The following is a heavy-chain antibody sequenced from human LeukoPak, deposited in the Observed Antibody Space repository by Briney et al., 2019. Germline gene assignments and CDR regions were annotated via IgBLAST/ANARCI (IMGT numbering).Heavy chain of an antibody. J-gene: IGHJ4*02. CDR3: ASRKYYGSGSYYGPFDY. V-gene: IGHV4-30-4*08. Sequence: SETLSLTCTVSGDSISSGDYYWSWIRQPPGKGLEWIGYIYYSGSTYYNPSLKSRVTISVDTSKNQFSLKLSSVTAADTAVYYCASRKYYGSGSYYGPFDYRGQGTLVTVSS. CDR1: GDSISSGDYY. D-gene: IGHD3-10*01. CDR2: IYYSGST.